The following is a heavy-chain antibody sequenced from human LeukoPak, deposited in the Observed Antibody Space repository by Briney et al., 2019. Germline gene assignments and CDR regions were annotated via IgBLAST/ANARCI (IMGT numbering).Heavy chain of an antibody. CDR1: GFTFSSFG. CDR3: AREGPRGNSQFDY. V-gene: IGHV3-33*01. CDR2: IWYDGSNK. J-gene: IGHJ4*02. Sequence: GGSLRLSCAASGFTFSSFGMHWVRQAPGEGLEWVALIWYDGSNKYYTDSVKGRLTISRDNSKNTLYLQMNSLRAEDTAIYYCAREGPRGNSQFDYWGQGTLVTVSS. D-gene: IGHD2/OR15-2a*01.